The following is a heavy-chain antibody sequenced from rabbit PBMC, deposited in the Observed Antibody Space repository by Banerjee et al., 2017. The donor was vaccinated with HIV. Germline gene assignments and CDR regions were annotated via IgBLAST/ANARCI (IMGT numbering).Heavy chain of an antibody. CDR3: ARDLAGVIGWNFNL. D-gene: IGHD4-1*01. J-gene: IGHJ4*01. CDR2: INSSSGNT. V-gene: IGHV1S40*01. CDR1: GFTLSSYV. Sequence: QSLEESGGDLVKPGASLTLTCTASGFTLSSYVMCWVRQAPGKGLEWIACINSSSGNTVYATWAKGRFTISKTSSTTVTLQMTSLTAADTATYFCARDLAGVIGWNFNLWGPGTLVT.